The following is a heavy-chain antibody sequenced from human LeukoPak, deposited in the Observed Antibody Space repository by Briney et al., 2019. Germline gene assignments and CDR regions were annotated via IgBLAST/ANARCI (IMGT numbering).Heavy chain of an antibody. CDR1: GGTSSSYA. J-gene: IGHJ5*02. D-gene: IGHD2-21*02. CDR2: IIPIFGTA. V-gene: IGHV1-69*01. CDR3: ACCGGDCYSDFCFDP. Sequence: GSSVKVSCTASGGTSSSYAISWVRQAPGQGLEWMGGIIPIFGTANYARKFQGRVTITADESTSTAYMELSSLRSEDTAVYYCACCGGDCYSDFCFDPWGQGTLVTVSS.